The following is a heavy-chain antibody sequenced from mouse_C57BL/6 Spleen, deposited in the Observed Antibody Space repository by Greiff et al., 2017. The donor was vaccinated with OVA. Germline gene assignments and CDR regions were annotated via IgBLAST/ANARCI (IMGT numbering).Heavy chain of an antibody. Sequence: EVMLVESGEGLVKPGGSLKLSCAASGFTFSSYAMSWVRQTPEKRLEWVAYISSGGDYIYYADTVKGRFTISRDNARNTLYLQMSSLKSEDTAMYYCTRNWAGYYFDYWGQGTTLTVSS. CDR1: GFTFSSYA. V-gene: IGHV5-9-1*02. CDR2: ISSGGDYI. J-gene: IGHJ2*01. D-gene: IGHD4-1*01. CDR3: TRNWAGYYFDY.